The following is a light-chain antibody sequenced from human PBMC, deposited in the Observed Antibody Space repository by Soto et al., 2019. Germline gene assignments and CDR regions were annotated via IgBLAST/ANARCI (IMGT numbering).Light chain of an antibody. CDR3: CSYAGTSTHTV. CDR1: SSDVGSYKL. J-gene: IGLJ7*01. CDR2: EVS. Sequence: QSALTQPASVSGSPGQSITISCTGTSSDVGSYKLVSWYQQHPGKAPKLMISEVSKRPSGISDRFSGSKSGSTASLTISGRQAEDEADYYCCSYAGTSTHTVFGRGTQLTVL. V-gene: IGLV2-23*02.